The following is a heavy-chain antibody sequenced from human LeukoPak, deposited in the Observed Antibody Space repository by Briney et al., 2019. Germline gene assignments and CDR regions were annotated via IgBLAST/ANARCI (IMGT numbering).Heavy chain of an antibody. CDR2: ISGSGGST. D-gene: IGHD4-23*01. CDR3: AKSPAVDAAFDI. Sequence: PGGSLRLSCAASGSTFSNFAVSWVRQAPGKGLEWVSAISGSGGSTYYADSVKGRFTISRDNSKNTLYLQMNSLRAEDTAVYYCAKSPAVDAAFDIWGQGTMVTVSS. J-gene: IGHJ3*02. V-gene: IGHV3-23*01. CDR1: GSTFSNFA.